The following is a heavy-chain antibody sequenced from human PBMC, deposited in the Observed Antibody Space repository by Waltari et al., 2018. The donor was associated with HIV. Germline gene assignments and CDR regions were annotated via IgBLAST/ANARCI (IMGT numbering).Heavy chain of an antibody. CDR1: GFTFTSSA. CDR2: IVVGSGNT. J-gene: IGHJ4*02. V-gene: IGHV1-58*01. Sequence: QMQLVQSGPEVKKPGTSVKVSCKASGFTFTSSAVQWVRQARGQRLEWIGWIVVGSGNTNYAQKFQERVTITRDMSTSTAYMELSSLRSEDTAVYYCAADPEYDFWSGYYNYWGQGTLVTVSS. CDR3: AADPEYDFWSGYYNY. D-gene: IGHD3-3*01.